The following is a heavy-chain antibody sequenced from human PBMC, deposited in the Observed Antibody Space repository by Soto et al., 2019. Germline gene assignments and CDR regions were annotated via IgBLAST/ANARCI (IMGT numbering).Heavy chain of an antibody. J-gene: IGHJ6*02. V-gene: IGHV5-51*01. CDR2: FHPGESDT. CDR3: ARHEATYYNFYGMDV. CDR1: GCSFTTYW. Sequence: LKISCESHGCSFTTYWITWVRQKPGKGLGWVGSFHPGESDTRYSPSFQGQVTISADRSLATAYLQWSSLQAADTAIYYCARHEATYYNFYGMDVWGQGTTVTVSS.